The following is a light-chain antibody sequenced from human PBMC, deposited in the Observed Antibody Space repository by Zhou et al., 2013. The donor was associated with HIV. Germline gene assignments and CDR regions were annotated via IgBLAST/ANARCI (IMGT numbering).Light chain of an antibody. CDR1: QSVSNTY. CDR2: GAS. J-gene: IGKJ5*01. Sequence: EIVLTQSPGTLSLSPGERATLSCRASQSVSNTYLAWYQQKPGQPPRLLIYGASTRATGIPDRFSGSGSGTDFTLTISRLEPEDFAVYYCQQYGSSPAITFGQGTRLEIK. CDR3: QQYGSSPAIT. V-gene: IGKV3-20*01.